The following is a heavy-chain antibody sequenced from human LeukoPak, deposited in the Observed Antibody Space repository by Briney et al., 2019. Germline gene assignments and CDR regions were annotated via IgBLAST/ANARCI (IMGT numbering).Heavy chain of an antibody. D-gene: IGHD3-16*02. Sequence: SETLSLTCAVYGGSFSGYYWSWIRQPPGKGLEWIGEINHSGSTNYNPSLKSRVTISVDTSKNQFSLKLSSVTAADTAVCYCAREPTYDYVWGSYPIDYWGQGTLVTVSS. J-gene: IGHJ4*02. CDR3: AREPTYDYVWGSYPIDY. V-gene: IGHV4-34*01. CDR2: INHSGST. CDR1: GGSFSGYY.